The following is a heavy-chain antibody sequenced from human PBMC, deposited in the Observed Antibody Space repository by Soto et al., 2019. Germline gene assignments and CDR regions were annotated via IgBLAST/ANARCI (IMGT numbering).Heavy chain of an antibody. D-gene: IGHD4-17*01. CDR1: GFTFSSYS. CDR2: ISSSSSYI. CDR3: ARVYGDYPNNGFDP. V-gene: IGHV3-21*01. J-gene: IGHJ5*02. Sequence: GGSLRLSCAVSGFTFSSYSMNWVRQAPGKGLEWDSSISSSSSYIYYSDSVKGRFTISRDNAKNSLYLQMNSLRAEDTAVYYCARVYGDYPNNGFDPWGQGTLVTVSS.